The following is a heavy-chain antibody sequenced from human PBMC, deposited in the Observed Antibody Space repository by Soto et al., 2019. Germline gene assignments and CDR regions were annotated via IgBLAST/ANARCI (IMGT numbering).Heavy chain of an antibody. V-gene: IGHV4-59*12. CDR3: ARDLWGYCGTDCSPLAG. CDR1: GGSISRYY. Sequence: QVQLQESGPGLVKPSETLSLTCTVSGGSISRYYWRWIRQPPGKGLEWIGYMYNTGSTVYNPSFKRRVTISVDTSKSHFSLMLYSVTAADTAVYYCARDLWGYCGTDCSPLAGWGQGTTVTVSS. D-gene: IGHD2-21*02. J-gene: IGHJ6*01. CDR2: MYNTGST.